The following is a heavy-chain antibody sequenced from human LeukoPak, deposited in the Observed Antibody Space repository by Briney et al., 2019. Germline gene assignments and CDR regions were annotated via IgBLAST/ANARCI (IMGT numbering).Heavy chain of an antibody. CDR1: GFTFSSYG. CDR3: ARGVAAAGTVDY. CDR2: IWYDGSNK. D-gene: IGHD6-13*01. V-gene: IGHV3-33*01. Sequence: PGRSLRLSCAASGFTFSSYGMHWVRQAPGKGLEWVAVIWYDGSNKYYADSAKGRFTISRDNSKNTLYLQMNSLRAEDTAVYYCARGVAAAGTVDYWGQGTLVTVSS. J-gene: IGHJ4*02.